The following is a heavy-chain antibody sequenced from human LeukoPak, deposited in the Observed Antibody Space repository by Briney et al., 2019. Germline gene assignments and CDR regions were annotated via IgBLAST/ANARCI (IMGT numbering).Heavy chain of an antibody. V-gene: IGHV3-74*01. J-gene: IGHJ4*02. CDR2: INTDGTVT. CDR1: GFTFSKYW. D-gene: IGHD6-19*01. Sequence: GGSLRLSCAASGFTFSKYWMIWVRQAPGKGLESVSRINTDGTVTTYADSVKGRFTVSRDNADNTMFLQMNSVRDEDTAVYYCATKEWLAPPPDSWGQGTPVTVSS. CDR3: ATKEWLAPPPDS.